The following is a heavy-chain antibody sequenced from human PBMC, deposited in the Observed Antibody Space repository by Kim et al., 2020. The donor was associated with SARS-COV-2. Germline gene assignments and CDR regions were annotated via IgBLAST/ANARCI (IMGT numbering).Heavy chain of an antibody. J-gene: IGHJ3*02. V-gene: IGHV3-48*02. CDR3: ARDEGIAAGDAFDI. Sequence: ADSVKGRFTISRDNAKNSLYLQMNSLRDEDTAVYYCARDEGIAAGDAFDIWGQGTMVTVSS. D-gene: IGHD6-13*01.